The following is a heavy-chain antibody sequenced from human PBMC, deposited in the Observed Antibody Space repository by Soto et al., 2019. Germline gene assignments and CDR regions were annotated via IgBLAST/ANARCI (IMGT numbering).Heavy chain of an antibody. J-gene: IGHJ4*02. Sequence: PGGSLRLSCVASGFTFSDYWMHWVRQAPGKGLVWVSRINSDVSSTTYADSVKGRFTISRDNAENTLYLQMSSLRAEDSAVYYCARGMITFGEVIVDYWGQGTLVTVSS. CDR3: ARGMITFGEVIVDY. V-gene: IGHV3-74*01. CDR2: INSDVSST. CDR1: GFTFSDYW. D-gene: IGHD3-16*02.